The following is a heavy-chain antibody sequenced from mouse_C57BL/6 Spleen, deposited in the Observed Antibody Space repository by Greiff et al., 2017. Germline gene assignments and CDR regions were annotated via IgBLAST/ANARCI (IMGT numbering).Heavy chain of an antibody. CDR2: ISYDGSN. CDR3: AREIYYGNYYYYAMDY. V-gene: IGHV3-6*01. D-gene: IGHD2-1*01. Sequence: EVQLQQSGPGLVKPSQSLSLTCSVTGYSITSGYYWNWIRQFPGNKLEWMGYISYDGSNNSNPSLKNRISITRDPSKNQFFLKLNSVTTEDTATYYCAREIYYGNYYYYAMDYWGQGTSVTVSS. CDR1: GYSITSGYY. J-gene: IGHJ4*01.